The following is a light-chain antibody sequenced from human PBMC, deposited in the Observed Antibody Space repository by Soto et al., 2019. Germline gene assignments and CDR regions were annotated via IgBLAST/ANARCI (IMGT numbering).Light chain of an antibody. Sequence: ESVLTQSPGTLSLSPGERATLSCMASQSVSNNYLAWYQQKPGQAPRLLIYGASNRATGIPDRFIGSGSGTDFTLVISRLEPEAFAAYYCQQHGTSGTFGQGTKLDIK. CDR2: GAS. CDR3: QQHGTSGT. V-gene: IGKV3-20*01. CDR1: QSVSNNY. J-gene: IGKJ1*01.